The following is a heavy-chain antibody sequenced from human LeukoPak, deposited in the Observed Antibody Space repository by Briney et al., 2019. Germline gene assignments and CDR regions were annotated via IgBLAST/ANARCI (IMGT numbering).Heavy chain of an antibody. J-gene: IGHJ4*02. CDR2: IVVGSGNT. D-gene: IGHD4-17*01. V-gene: IGHV1-58*02. Sequence: ASVKVSCKASGFTFTSSAMQWVRQARGQRLEWIGWIVVGSGNTNYAQKFQGRVTITADESTSTAYMELSSLRSEDTAVYYCARVSTGNLAGPLGWGQGTLVTVSS. CDR3: ARVSTGNLAGPLG. CDR1: GFTFTSSA.